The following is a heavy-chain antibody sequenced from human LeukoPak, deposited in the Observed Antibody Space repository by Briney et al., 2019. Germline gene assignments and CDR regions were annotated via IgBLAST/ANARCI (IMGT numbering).Heavy chain of an antibody. D-gene: IGHD6-13*01. Sequence: GGSLRLSCAASGFTFSSYAMSWVRQAPGKGLEWVSALSNIGSSTYYADSVKGRFTISRDNSKNTLYLQMNSLRAEDTAVYYCAKGDPIAAAGTDYWGQGTLVTVSS. CDR2: LSNIGSST. CDR3: AKGDPIAAAGTDY. J-gene: IGHJ4*02. CDR1: GFTFSSYA. V-gene: IGHV3-23*01.